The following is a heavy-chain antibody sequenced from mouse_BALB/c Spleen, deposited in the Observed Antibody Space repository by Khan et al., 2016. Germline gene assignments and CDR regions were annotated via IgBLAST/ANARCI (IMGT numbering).Heavy chain of an antibody. D-gene: IGHD1-2*01. J-gene: IGHJ2*01. CDR2: INSNGGST. Sequence: EVELEESGGGLVQPGGSLKLSCAASGFTFSSYGMSWVRQTPDKRLELVATINSNGGSTYYPDSVKGRFTISRDNAKNTLYLQMSSLKSEDTAMYYCARGGYGYHYFDYWGQGTTLTVSS. CDR1: GFTFSSYG. CDR3: ARGGYGYHYFDY. V-gene: IGHV5-6-3*01.